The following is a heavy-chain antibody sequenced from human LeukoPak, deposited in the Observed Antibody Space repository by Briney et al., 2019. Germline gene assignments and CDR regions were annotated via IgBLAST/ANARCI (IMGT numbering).Heavy chain of an antibody. J-gene: IGHJ3*02. CDR1: GFTVSSNY. CDR2: IYSGGST. Sequence: PGGSLRLSWAAAGFTVSSNYTSWVRQAPGKGREWVSVIYSGGSTYYAGSVKGRFIISRDNSKNTLYLQMNSLRAEDTAVYYCAAPGIAVAGPPDDAFDIWGQGTMVTVSS. D-gene: IGHD6-19*01. CDR3: AAPGIAVAGPPDDAFDI. V-gene: IGHV3-66*01.